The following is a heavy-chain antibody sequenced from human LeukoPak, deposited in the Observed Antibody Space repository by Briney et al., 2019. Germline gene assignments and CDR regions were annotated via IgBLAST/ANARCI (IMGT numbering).Heavy chain of an antibody. Sequence: GGSLRLSCAASGISVSSNYMNWVRQAPGKGLEWVSIIYGGDTTDYADSVKGRFTISRDNSKNTLYLQMNSLRAEDTAMYYCARYCSGGSCYVAAFDIWGQGTMVTVSS. CDR1: GISVSSNY. CDR2: IYGGDTT. J-gene: IGHJ3*02. CDR3: ARYCSGGSCYVAAFDI. D-gene: IGHD2-15*01. V-gene: IGHV3-53*01.